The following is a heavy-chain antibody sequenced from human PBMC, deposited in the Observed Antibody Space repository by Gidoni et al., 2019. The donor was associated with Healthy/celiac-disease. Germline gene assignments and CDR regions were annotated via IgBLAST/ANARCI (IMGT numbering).Heavy chain of an antibody. V-gene: IGHV3-23*01. J-gene: IGHJ3*02. CDR3: AKDRYYYDSSGYHAFDI. CDR1: GFTVSSHA. CDR2: ISGSGGST. Sequence: EVQLLESGGGLVQPGGSLRLSCAASGFTVSSHAMSWVRQAPGKGLEWVSAISGSGGSTYYADSVKGRFTISRDNSKNTLYLQMNSLRAEDTAVYYCAKDRYYYDSSGYHAFDIWGQGTMVTVSS. D-gene: IGHD3-22*01.